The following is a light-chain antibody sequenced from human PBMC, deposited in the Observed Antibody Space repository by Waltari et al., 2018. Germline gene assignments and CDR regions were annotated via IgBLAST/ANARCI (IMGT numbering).Light chain of an antibody. V-gene: IGLV4-69*01. CDR3: QTWGTGIWV. CDR2: VNSDGSH. J-gene: IGLJ3*02. CDR1: SGHSSNV. Sequence: QLVLTQSPSASASLGASVKITCTLSSGHSSNVVAWHQQQPAKGPRYLMKVNSDGSHSKGDGIPDRFSGSSAGAERYLPISSLQSDDEADYYCQTWGTGIWVFGGGTRLTVL.